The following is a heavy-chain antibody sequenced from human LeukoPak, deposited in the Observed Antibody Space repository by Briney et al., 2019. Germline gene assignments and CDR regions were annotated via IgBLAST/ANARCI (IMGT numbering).Heavy chain of an antibody. V-gene: IGHV4-4*07. CDR2: VYTSGST. Sequence: PSETLSLTCTVSGGSISSYYWNWIRQPAGKGLEWIGRVYTSGSTNYNPSLKSRVTMSVDTSKNQFSLRLSSVTAADTAVYYCARENMVAAGTGVDSWGQGTLVTVSS. CDR1: GGSISSYY. CDR3: ARENMVAAGTGVDS. D-gene: IGHD6-13*01. J-gene: IGHJ4*02.